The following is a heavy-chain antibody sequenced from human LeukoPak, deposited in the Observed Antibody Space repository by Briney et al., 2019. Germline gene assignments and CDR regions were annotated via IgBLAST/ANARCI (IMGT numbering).Heavy chain of an antibody. D-gene: IGHD6-19*01. CDR3: ARGFRGWYAEGFDY. CDR2: ISSSGSTI. J-gene: IGHJ4*02. V-gene: IGHV3-48*03. Sequence: GGSLRLSCAASGFTFSSYEMNWVRQAPGKGLEWVSYISSSGSTIYYADSVKGRFTISRDNAKNSLYLQMNTLRAEDTAVYYCARGFRGWYAEGFDYWGQGTLVTVSS. CDR1: GFTFSSYE.